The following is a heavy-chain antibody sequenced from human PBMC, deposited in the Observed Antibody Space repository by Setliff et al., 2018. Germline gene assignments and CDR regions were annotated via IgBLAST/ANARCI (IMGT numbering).Heavy chain of an antibody. J-gene: IGHJ6*03. CDR3: AREGVDSRSSTDYRYYMDV. CDR1: GGTFSSYG. CDR2: TIPIFGTT. V-gene: IGHV1-69*05. Sequence: SVKVSCKASGGTFSSYGISWVRQAPGQGLEWMGGTIPIFGTTSYAQKFQGRATIITDESTTTAYMELSSLRSDDTAVYYCAREGVDSRSSTDYRYYMDVWGKGTTVTVSS. D-gene: IGHD3-22*01.